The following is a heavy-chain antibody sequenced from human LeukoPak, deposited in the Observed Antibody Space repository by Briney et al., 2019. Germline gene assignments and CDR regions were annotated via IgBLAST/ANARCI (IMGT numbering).Heavy chain of an antibody. J-gene: IGHJ4*02. V-gene: IGHV3-30*03. CDR3: ARIGYTSSSLDY. CDR2: VSYDGVET. Sequence: PGGSLRLSCAASGFTFRSCGMHWVRQAPGKGLEWVAVVSYDGVETHYADSVKGRFTIARDNSKNTLSLQMNSVRAEDTAVFFCARIGYTSSSLDYWGQGTLVPVSS. D-gene: IGHD6-6*01. CDR1: GFTFRSCG.